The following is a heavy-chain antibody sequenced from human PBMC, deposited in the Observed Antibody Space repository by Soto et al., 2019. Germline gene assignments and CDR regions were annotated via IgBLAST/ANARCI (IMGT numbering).Heavy chain of an antibody. CDR1: GFTFSSYG. CDR3: ARDRYGSGRPYYFDY. Sequence: QVQLVESGGGVVQPGRSLRLSCAASGFTFSSYGMHWVRQAPGNGLEWVAVIWYDGSNKYYADSVKGRFTISRDNSKNTLYLQMKSLRAEDTAVYYCARDRYGSGRPYYFDYWGQGTLVTVSS. J-gene: IGHJ4*02. CDR2: IWYDGSNK. V-gene: IGHV3-33*01. D-gene: IGHD3-10*01.